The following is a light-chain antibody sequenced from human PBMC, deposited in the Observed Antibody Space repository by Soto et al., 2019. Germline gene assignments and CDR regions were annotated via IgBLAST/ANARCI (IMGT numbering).Light chain of an antibody. Sequence: DVQVTQSPASLSASVGDRVNISCRTSRGIYNYLAWYQQKSGQIPKLLINAASSLQSGVPSRFSGSGSGTDFTLSISSLQHEDVATYYCQKYDSAPRTLGQGTKV. J-gene: IGKJ1*01. CDR2: AAS. CDR3: QKYDSAPRT. V-gene: IGKV1-27*01. CDR1: RGIYNY.